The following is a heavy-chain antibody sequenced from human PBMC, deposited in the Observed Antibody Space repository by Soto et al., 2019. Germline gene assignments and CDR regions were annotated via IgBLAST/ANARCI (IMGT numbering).Heavy chain of an antibody. Sequence: QLQLQESGPGLVKPSETLSLTCTVSGGSISSSSYYWGWIRQPPGKGLEWIGSIYYSGSTYYNPSLKRRVTISVDTSKNQFSLKLSSVTAADTAVYYCARRMGVGYDYIWGSYRYGVAFDIWGQGTMVTVSS. J-gene: IGHJ3*02. D-gene: IGHD3-16*02. CDR1: GGSISSSSYY. CDR2: IYYSGST. CDR3: ARRMGVGYDYIWGSYRYGVAFDI. V-gene: IGHV4-39*01.